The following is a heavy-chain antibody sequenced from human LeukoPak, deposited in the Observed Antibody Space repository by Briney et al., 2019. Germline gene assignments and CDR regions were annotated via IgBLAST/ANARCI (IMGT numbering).Heavy chain of an antibody. Sequence: ASVKVSCKASGYTFTSYGISWVRQAPGQGLEWMGWISAYNGNTNYAQKLQGRVTMTTDTSTSTAYMELRSLRSDDTAVYYCARERKWSGRNYYYYGMDVWGQGTTVTVSS. D-gene: IGHD1-26*01. CDR1: GYTFTSYG. V-gene: IGHV1-18*01. J-gene: IGHJ6*02. CDR3: ARERKWSGRNYYYYGMDV. CDR2: ISAYNGNT.